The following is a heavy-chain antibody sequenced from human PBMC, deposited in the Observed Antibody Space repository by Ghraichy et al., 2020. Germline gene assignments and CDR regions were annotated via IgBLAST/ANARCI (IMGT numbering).Heavy chain of an antibody. Sequence: GSLRLSCAASGFTFSSYAMSWVRQAPGKGLEWVSAISGSGGSTYYADSVKGRFTISRDNSKNTLYLQMNSLRAEDTAVYYCYWIEGEQLVDYYYYGMDVWGQGTTVTVSS. D-gene: IGHD6-6*01. J-gene: IGHJ6*02. CDR2: ISGSGGST. CDR1: GFTFSSYA. CDR3: YWIEGEQLVDYYYYGMDV. V-gene: IGHV3-23*01.